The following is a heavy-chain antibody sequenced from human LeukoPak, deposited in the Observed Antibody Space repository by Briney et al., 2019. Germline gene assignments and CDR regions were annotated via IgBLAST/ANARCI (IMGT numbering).Heavy chain of an antibody. CDR2: MNPNSGNT. V-gene: IGHV1-8*03. J-gene: IGHJ5*02. CDR3: ARGQGYGDYPSWFDP. D-gene: IGHD4-17*01. Sequence: ASVNVSCKASGYTFTSYDINWVRQATGQGLEWMGWMNPNSGNTGYAQKFQGRVTITRNTSISTAYMELSSLRSEDTAVYYCARGQGYGDYPSWFDPWGQGTLVTVSS. CDR1: GYTFTSYD.